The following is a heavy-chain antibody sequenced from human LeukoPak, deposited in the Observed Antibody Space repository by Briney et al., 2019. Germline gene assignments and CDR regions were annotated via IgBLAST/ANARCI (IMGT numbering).Heavy chain of an antibody. CDR1: GYTFTGYY. J-gene: IGHJ4*02. Sequence: ASVKVSCKASGYTFTGYYMHWVRQAPGQGLEWMGWINPNSGGTSYAQKFQGRVTMTRDTSTSTVYMELSSLRSEDTAVYYCARDYDDCSGGSCYGYWGQGTLVTVSS. V-gene: IGHV1-2*02. CDR3: ARDYDDCSGGSCYGY. CDR2: INPNSGGT. D-gene: IGHD2-15*01.